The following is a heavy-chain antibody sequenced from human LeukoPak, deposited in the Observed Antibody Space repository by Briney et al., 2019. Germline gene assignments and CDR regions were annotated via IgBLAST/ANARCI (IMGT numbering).Heavy chain of an antibody. CDR1: GFTFSSYG. CDR2: ISGSGGST. Sequence: GGTLRLSCVASGFTFSSYGMSWVRQAPGKGLEWVSAISGSGGSTYYADSVKGRFTISRDNSKNTLYLQMNSLRAEDTAVYYCAKDYGYGDYFDYWGQGTLVTVSS. V-gene: IGHV3-23*01. CDR3: AKDYGYGDYFDY. J-gene: IGHJ4*02. D-gene: IGHD4-17*01.